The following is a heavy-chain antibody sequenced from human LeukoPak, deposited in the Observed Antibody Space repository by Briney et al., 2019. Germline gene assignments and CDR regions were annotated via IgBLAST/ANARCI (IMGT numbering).Heavy chain of an antibody. CDR1: GGSISSYY. V-gene: IGHV4-4*07. J-gene: IGHJ5*02. CDR3: ARSLAQIIAAAGTVYLNWFDP. CDR2: IYTSGST. D-gene: IGHD6-13*01. Sequence: SETLSLTCTVSGGSISSYYWNWIRQPAGKGLEWIGRIYTSGSTNYNPSLKSRVTISVDTSKNQFSLKLSSVTAADTAVYYCARSLAQIIAAAGTVYLNWFDPWGQGTLVTVSS.